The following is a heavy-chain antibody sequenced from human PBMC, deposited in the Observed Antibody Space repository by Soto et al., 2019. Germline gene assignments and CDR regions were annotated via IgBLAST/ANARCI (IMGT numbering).Heavy chain of an antibody. V-gene: IGHV4-59*01. D-gene: IGHD3-10*01. Sequence: SETLSLTCTVSGGSISSYYWRWIRQPPGKGLEWIGHIYYSGSTNYNPSLKSRVTISVDTSKNQFSLKQSSVTAADTAVYYCARVYFYGSGSHRKGYFDYWGQGTLVTVSS. J-gene: IGHJ4*02. CDR3: ARVYFYGSGSHRKGYFDY. CDR1: GGSISSYY. CDR2: IYYSGST.